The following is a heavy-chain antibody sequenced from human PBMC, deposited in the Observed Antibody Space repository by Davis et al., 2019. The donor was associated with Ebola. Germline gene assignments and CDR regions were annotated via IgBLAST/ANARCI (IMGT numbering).Heavy chain of an antibody. Sequence: SVKVSCKASGGTFSSYAISWVRQAPGQGLEWMGGIIPIFGTANYAQKFQGRVTITADESTSTAYMELSSLRSEDTAVYYCARGSYGDYTYYYGMDVWGQGTTVTVSS. CDR3: ARGSYGDYTYYYGMDV. CDR2: IIPIFGTA. V-gene: IGHV1-69*13. D-gene: IGHD4-17*01. CDR1: GGTFSSYA. J-gene: IGHJ6*02.